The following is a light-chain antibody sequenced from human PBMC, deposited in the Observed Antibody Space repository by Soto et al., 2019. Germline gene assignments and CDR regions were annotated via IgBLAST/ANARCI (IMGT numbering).Light chain of an antibody. CDR1: QSVDSTY. V-gene: IGKV3-20*01. CDR3: QQYGSSPIT. Sequence: EIVLTQAPGTLSLSPGERATLSCRASQSVDSTYLAWYQQKPGQAPRLLIYAASTRAAGIPARFSGSGSGTDFALTISRLEPEDFAVYYCQQYGSSPITFGQGTRLEI. CDR2: AAS. J-gene: IGKJ5*01.